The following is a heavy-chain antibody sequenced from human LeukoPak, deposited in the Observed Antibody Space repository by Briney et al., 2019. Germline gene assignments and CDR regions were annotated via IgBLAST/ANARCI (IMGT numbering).Heavy chain of an antibody. V-gene: IGHV1-2*02. CDR3: ARASYCSGGSCYSDY. Sequence: ASVKVSCKASGYTFTNYYMHWVRQAPGQGLEWMGWINPNSGDTIYAQKVKGRVTMTTDTSTSTAYMELRSLKSDDTAVYYCARASYCSGGSCYSDYWGQGTLVTVSS. CDR2: INPNSGDT. CDR1: GYTFTNYY. D-gene: IGHD2-15*01. J-gene: IGHJ4*02.